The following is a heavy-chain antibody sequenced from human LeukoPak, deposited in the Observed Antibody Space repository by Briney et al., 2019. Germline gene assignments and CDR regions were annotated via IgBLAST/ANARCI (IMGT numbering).Heavy chain of an antibody. CDR1: GFTFSSYA. Sequence: GGSLRLSCAASGFTFSSYAMSWVRQAPGKGPGWVSAISGSGGSTYYADSVKGRFTISRDNSKNTLYLQMNSLRAEDTAVYYCAKWPRLAPSDYWGQGTLVTVSS. V-gene: IGHV3-23*01. CDR2: ISGSGGST. J-gene: IGHJ4*02. CDR3: AKWPRLAPSDY.